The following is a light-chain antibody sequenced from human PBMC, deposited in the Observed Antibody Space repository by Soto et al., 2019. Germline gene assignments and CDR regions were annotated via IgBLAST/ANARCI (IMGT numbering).Light chain of an antibody. V-gene: IGKV1-9*01. J-gene: IGKJ2*01. CDR3: QQLNSDWYA. CDR2: GAS. Sequence: DIQLTQSPSFLSASVGDRVTITCRASQGISTYLAWYLQRPGKAPKLLIYGASTLQSGVPSRFSGGGSGTEFTLTISSLQPEDFGTYYCQQLNSDWYAFGQVTKLEIK. CDR1: QGISTY.